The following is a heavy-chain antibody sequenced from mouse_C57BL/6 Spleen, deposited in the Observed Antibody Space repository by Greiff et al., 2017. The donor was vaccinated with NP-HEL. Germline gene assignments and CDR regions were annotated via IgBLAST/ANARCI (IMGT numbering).Heavy chain of an antibody. CDR2: ISSGSSTI. J-gene: IGHJ4*01. CDR1: GFTFSDYG. D-gene: IGHD1-1*01. V-gene: IGHV5-17*01. Sequence: EVKLMESGGGLVKPGGSLKLSCAASGFTFSDYGMHWVRQAPEKGLEWVAYISSGSSTIYYADTVKGRFTISRDNAKNNLFLQMTSLRSEDTAMYYCSTFIYYYSIRPDYYAMDDWGQGSSVTVSS. CDR3: STFIYYYSIRPDYYAMDD.